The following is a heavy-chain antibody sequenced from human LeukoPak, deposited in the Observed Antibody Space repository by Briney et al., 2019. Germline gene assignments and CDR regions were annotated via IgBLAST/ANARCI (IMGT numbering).Heavy chain of an antibody. J-gene: IGHJ6*03. CDR3: AKDCDYDILTGYLYYYYYMDV. Sequence: PGGSLRLSCAASGFTFSSYSMNWVRQAPGKGLEWVSAISGSGGSTYYADSVKGRFTISRDNSKNTLYLQMNSLRAEDTAVYYCAKDCDYDILTGYLYYYYYMDVWGKGTTVTISS. CDR2: ISGSGGST. D-gene: IGHD3-9*01. V-gene: IGHV3-23*01. CDR1: GFTFSSYS.